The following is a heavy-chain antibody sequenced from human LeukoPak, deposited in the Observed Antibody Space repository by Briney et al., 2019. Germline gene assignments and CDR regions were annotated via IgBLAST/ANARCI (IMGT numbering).Heavy chain of an antibody. CDR3: ARDRGYDFWSGYYGFYFDY. J-gene: IGHJ4*02. Sequence: ASVKVSCKASGYTFTGYYMHCVRQAPGQGLEWMGWINPNSGGTNHAQKFQGRVTMTRDTSISTAYMELSRLRSDDTAVYYCARDRGYDFWSGYYGFYFDYWGQGTLVTVSS. CDR1: GYTFTGYY. V-gene: IGHV1-2*02. CDR2: INPNSGGT. D-gene: IGHD3-3*01.